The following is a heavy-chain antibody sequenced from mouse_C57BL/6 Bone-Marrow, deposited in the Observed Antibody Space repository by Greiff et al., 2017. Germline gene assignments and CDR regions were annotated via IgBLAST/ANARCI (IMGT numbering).Heavy chain of an antibody. Sequence: EVKLVESGGGLVKPGGSLKLSCAASGFTFSSYTMSWVRQTPEKRLEWVATISGGGGNTYYPDSVKGRFTISRDNAKTTLYLQMSSVRSEDTALYYCARQGPTAHYYAMDYWGQGTSVTVSS. J-gene: IGHJ4*01. V-gene: IGHV5-9*01. CDR2: ISGGGGNT. CDR1: GFTFSSYT. CDR3: ARQGPTAHYYAMDY. D-gene: IGHD1-2*01.